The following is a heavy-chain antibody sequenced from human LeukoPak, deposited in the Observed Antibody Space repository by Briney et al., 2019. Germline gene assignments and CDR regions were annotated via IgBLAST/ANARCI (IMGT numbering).Heavy chain of an antibody. V-gene: IGHV3-43*02. CDR3: AKDPADYYDSSGLGTTDY. J-gene: IGHJ4*02. CDR2: ISGDGGST. Sequence: GGSLRLSCAASGFTFDDYAMHWVRQAPGKGLEWVSLISGDGGSTYYADSVKGRFTISRDNSKNSLYLQMNSLRTEDTALYYCAKDPADYYDSSGLGTTDYWGQGTLVTVSS. CDR1: GFTFDDYA. D-gene: IGHD3-22*01.